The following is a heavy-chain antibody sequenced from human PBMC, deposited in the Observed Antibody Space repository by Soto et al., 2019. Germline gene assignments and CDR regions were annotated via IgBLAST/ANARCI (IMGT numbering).Heavy chain of an antibody. D-gene: IGHD3-3*01. CDR2: FYYIGST. CDR3: AIGFWSGYYTRGAFDI. J-gene: IGHJ3*02. CDR1: GGSISSYY. V-gene: IGHV4-59*01. Sequence: SETLSLTCTVSGGSISSYYWSWIRQPPGKGLVFIGFFYYIGSTNYNPSLKIRVTISVDSFKNHFSLKLSFVTVADTVVYYCAIGFWSGYYTRGAFDIWGQGTMVTVSS.